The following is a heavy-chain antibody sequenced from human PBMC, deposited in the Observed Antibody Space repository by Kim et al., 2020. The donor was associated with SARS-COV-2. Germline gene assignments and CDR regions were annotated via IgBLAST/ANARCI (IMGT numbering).Heavy chain of an antibody. CDR2: IYYSGST. J-gene: IGHJ6*02. CDR3: ASWDYYYGMDV. D-gene: IGHD7-27*01. Sequence: ETLSLTCTVSGGSISSYYWSWIRQPPGKGLEWIGYIYYSGSTNYNPSLKSRVTISVDTSKNQFSLKLSSVTAADTAVYYCASWDYYYGMDVWGQGTTVTVSS. CDR1: GGSISSYY. V-gene: IGHV4-59*01.